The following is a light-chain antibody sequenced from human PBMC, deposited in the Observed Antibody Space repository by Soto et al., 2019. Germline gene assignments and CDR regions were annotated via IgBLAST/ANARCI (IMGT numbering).Light chain of an antibody. CDR3: GTWDSSLSAYV. V-gene: IGLV1-51*01. CDR1: SYNIGNNY. Sequence: QSVLTQPPSMSAAPGQKVTISCSGRSYNIGNNYVSWYQQLPGTAPKLLIYDNNKRPSGIPDRFSGSKSGTSATLGITGLQSGDEADYYCGTWDSSLSAYVFGTGTKVTVL. CDR2: DNN. J-gene: IGLJ1*01.